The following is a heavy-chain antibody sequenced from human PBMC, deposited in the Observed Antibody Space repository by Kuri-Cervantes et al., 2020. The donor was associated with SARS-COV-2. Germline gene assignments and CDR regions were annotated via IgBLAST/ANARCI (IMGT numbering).Heavy chain of an antibody. V-gene: IGHV3-21*01. CDR1: GFTFSSYS. D-gene: IGHD2-2*01. Sequence: GGSLRLSCAASGFTFSSYSMNWVRQAPGKGLEWVSSISSSSSYIYYADSVKGRFTISRDNAKNSLYLQMNSLRAEDTAVYYCARAPDIVVVSAAIDRRIYYYGMDVWGQGTTVTVSS. CDR3: ARAPDIVVVSAAIDRRIYYYGMDV. CDR2: ISSSSSYI. J-gene: IGHJ6*02.